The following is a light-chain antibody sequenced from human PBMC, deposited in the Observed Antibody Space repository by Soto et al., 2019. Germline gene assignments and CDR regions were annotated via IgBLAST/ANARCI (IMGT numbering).Light chain of an antibody. CDR3: QQRSNWPLT. CDR1: QSVSSSY. Sequence: EIVFTQSPGTLSLSPGERATLSCRASQSVSSSYLAWYQQKPGQAPRLLIYGASNRATGIPAMFSGSGSGTDFTLTISTLEPEDFAVYYCQQRSNWPLTFGGGTKVDIK. CDR2: GAS. J-gene: IGKJ4*01. V-gene: IGKV3D-20*02.